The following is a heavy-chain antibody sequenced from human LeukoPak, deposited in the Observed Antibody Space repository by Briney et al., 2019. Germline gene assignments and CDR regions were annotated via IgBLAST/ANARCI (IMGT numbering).Heavy chain of an antibody. CDR3: ARRVLSGVGTGYDILTGYYDYFDY. J-gene: IGHJ4*02. CDR1: GYAFASYW. D-gene: IGHD3-9*01. CDR2: IYPGDSDT. Sequence: GESLKISCRVFGYAFASYWIGWVRQVPGKGLEWMGIIYPGDSDTRYSPSFQGQVTISADKSISTAYLQWSSLKASDTAMYYCARRVLSGVGTGYDILTGYYDYFDYWGQGTLVTVSS. V-gene: IGHV5-51*01.